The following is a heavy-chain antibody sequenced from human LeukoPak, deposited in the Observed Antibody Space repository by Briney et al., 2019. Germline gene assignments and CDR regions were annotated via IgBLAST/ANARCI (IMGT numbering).Heavy chain of an antibody. J-gene: IGHJ5*02. Sequence: RASVKVSCKASGYTFTTYYMHWVRQAPGQGLEWMGIINPSGGSTSYAQKFQGRVTMTRDMSTSTVYMELSSLRSEDTAVYYCARDLGGVAGPSSGYNWFDPWGQGTLVTVSS. CDR3: ARDLGGVAGPSSGYNWFDP. D-gene: IGHD3-22*01. CDR1: GYTFTTYY. CDR2: INPSGGST. V-gene: IGHV1-46*01.